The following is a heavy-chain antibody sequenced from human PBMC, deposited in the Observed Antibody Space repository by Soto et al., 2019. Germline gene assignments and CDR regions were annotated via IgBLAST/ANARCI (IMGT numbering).Heavy chain of an antibody. CDR1: GGSISSYY. J-gene: IGHJ4*02. CDR2: IYYSGST. V-gene: IGHV4-59*01. CDR3: ARDHPHSYGVYYFDY. Sequence: ETLSLTCTVSGGSISSYYWSWIRQPPGKGLEWIGYIYYSGSTNYNPSLKSRVTISVDTSKNQFSLKLSSVTAADTAVYYCARDHPHSYGVYYFDYWGQGTPVTVSS. D-gene: IGHD5-18*01.